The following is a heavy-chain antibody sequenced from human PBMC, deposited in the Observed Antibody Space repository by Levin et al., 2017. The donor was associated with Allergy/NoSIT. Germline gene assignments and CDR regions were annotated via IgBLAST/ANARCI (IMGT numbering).Heavy chain of an antibody. V-gene: IGHV3-21*01. J-gene: IGHJ6*02. CDR3: ARDLDYYGSGSYYNYYGMDV. Sequence: GGSLRLSCAASGFTFSSYSMNCVRQAPGKGLEWVSSISSSSSYIYYADSVKGRFTISRDNAKNSLYLQMNSLRAEDTAVYYCARDLDYYGSGSYYNYYGMDVWGQGTTVTVSS. D-gene: IGHD3-10*01. CDR2: ISSSSSYI. CDR1: GFTFSSYS.